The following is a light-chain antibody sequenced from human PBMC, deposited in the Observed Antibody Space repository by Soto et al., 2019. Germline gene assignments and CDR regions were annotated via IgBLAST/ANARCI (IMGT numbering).Light chain of an antibody. V-gene: IGLV1-44*01. Sequence: QSALTQPPSASGNPGQNVSISCPGGPSNIGSNSVNWLQQLPGAAPKLLIYKNDQRPSGVPDRFSASKSGTSASLAISGLQSEDEADYYCAAWDDSQMRVFGSGTKVTVL. CDR3: AAWDDSQMRV. J-gene: IGLJ1*01. CDR2: KND. CDR1: PSNIGSNS.